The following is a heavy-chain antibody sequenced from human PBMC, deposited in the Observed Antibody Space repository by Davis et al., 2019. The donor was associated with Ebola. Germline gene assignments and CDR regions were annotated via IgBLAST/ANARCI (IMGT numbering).Heavy chain of an antibody. CDR3: ARVTYYYDSSGYYDY. CDR1: GNSFTSHW. J-gene: IGHJ4*02. CDR2: IYTGDSDT. Sequence: GESLKISCKDSGNSFTSHWIGWVRQMPGKGLEWMGIIYTGDSDTRYSPSFQGQVTISADKSITTAYLQWSSLKASDTAMYYCARVTYYYDSSGYYDYWGQGTLVTVSS. D-gene: IGHD3-22*01. V-gene: IGHV5-51*01.